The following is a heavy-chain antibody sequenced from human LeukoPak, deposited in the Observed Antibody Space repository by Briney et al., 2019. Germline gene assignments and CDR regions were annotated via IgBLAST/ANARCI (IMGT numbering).Heavy chain of an antibody. V-gene: IGHV3-74*01. CDR2: INSDGSVT. Sequence: GGSLRLSCVVSGFSFSDYWMHWVRQGPGKGLVWVSRINSDGSVTTYADSVKGRFTISRDNSKNTLYLQMNSLRAEDTAVYYCAKDERGYYYDSSGYYYEDAFDIWGQGTMVTVSS. J-gene: IGHJ3*02. D-gene: IGHD3-22*01. CDR3: AKDERGYYYDSSGYYYEDAFDI. CDR1: GFSFSDYW.